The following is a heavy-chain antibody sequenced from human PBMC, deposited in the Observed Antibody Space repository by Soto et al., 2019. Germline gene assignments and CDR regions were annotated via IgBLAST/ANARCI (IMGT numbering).Heavy chain of an antibody. Sequence: GSVKFSSKTCRNSFIGNYIHWYRQVPGQGVEWMGWINPTNGDTSYAHKLQGWVTLTRDTSINTAYVHVSRLTSNDTAVYYCARATEMVDFDFWGQGTVVTVSS. CDR1: RNSFIGNY. V-gene: IGHV1-2*04. CDR3: ARATEMVDFDF. D-gene: IGHD2-8*01. J-gene: IGHJ4*02. CDR2: INPTNGDT.